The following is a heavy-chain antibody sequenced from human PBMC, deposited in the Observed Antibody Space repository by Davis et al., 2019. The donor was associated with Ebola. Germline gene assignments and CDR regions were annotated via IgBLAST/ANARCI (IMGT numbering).Heavy chain of an antibody. Sequence: PGGSLRLSCAASGFTFSSYAMHWVRQAPGKGLEWVAVISYDGSNKYYADSVKGRFTISRDNSKNTLYLQMNSLRAEDTAVYYCATPGSFGEFHDAFDIWGQGTMVTVSS. J-gene: IGHJ3*02. CDR2: ISYDGSNK. D-gene: IGHD3-10*01. CDR3: ATPGSFGEFHDAFDI. V-gene: IGHV3-30-3*01. CDR1: GFTFSSYA.